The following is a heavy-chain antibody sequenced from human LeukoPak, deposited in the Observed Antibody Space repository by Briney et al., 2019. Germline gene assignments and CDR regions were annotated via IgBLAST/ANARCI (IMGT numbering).Heavy chain of an antibody. Sequence: GASVKVYCKASGYTFTGYYMHWVRQAPGQGLEWMGWINPNSGGTNYAQKFQGRVTMTRDTSISTAYMELSRLRSDDTAVYYCARGGYYYDSSGPLYYFDYWGQGTLVTVSS. CDR1: GYTFTGYY. CDR2: INPNSGGT. D-gene: IGHD3-22*01. CDR3: ARGGYYYDSSGPLYYFDY. J-gene: IGHJ4*02. V-gene: IGHV1-2*02.